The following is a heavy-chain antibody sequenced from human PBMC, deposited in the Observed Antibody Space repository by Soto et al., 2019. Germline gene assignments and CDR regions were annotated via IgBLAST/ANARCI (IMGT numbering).Heavy chain of an antibody. Sequence: GGSLRLSCAASGFTFRRNNMNWVRQAPGKGLEWVSVIYSGGSTYYADSVKGRFTISRDNSKNTLYLQMNSLRAEDTAVYYCASTIITTDAFDIWGQGTMVTVSS. CDR2: IYSGGST. J-gene: IGHJ3*02. D-gene: IGHD3-22*01. CDR3: ASTIITTDAFDI. CDR1: GFTFRRNN. V-gene: IGHV3-53*01.